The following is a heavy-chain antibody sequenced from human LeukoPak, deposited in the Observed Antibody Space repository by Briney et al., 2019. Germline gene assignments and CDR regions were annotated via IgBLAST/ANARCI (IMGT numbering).Heavy chain of an antibody. CDR3: AKVSGLAGTVYYYGMDV. CDR1: GFTVSSNY. V-gene: IGHV3-66*01. Sequence: GGSLRLSCAASGFTVSSNYMSWVRQAPGKGLEWVSVIYSGGSTYYADSVKGRFTISRDNSKNTLYLQMNSLRAEDTAVYYCAKVSGLAGTVYYYGMDVWGQGTTVTVSS. D-gene: IGHD6-19*01. CDR2: IYSGGST. J-gene: IGHJ6*02.